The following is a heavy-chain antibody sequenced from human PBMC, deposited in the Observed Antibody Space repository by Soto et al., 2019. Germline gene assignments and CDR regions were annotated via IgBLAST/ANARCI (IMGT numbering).Heavy chain of an antibody. CDR3: ARMTYYDILTGYSPYLAYAMDV. V-gene: IGHV1-2*02. J-gene: IGHJ6*02. D-gene: IGHD3-9*01. CDR2: INPNSGDT. Sequence: ASVKVSCKTSGYTFTNYYMHWVRQAPGQGLEWMGWINPNSGDTNYAQRFQGRVAMTRDTSITTAYMELRRLRSDDTAVYYCARMTYYDILTGYSPYLAYAMDVWGQGTTVTVSS. CDR1: GYTFTNYY.